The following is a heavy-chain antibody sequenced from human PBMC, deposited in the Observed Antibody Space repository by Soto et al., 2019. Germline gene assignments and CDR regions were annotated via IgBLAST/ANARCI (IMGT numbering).Heavy chain of an antibody. CDR1: GFSFSDFW. CDR3: ARDRVSGTYYRLEDAFDI. D-gene: IGHD1-26*01. Sequence: PGGSLRLACTASGFSFSDFWMSWIRQAPGKGLEWVSYISGSGDTIYYTDSVKGRFTISRDNTKNSLYLQMNSLRAEDTAVYFCARDRVSGTYYRLEDAFDIRAQRTTVTGSS. CDR2: ISGSGDTI. V-gene: IGHV3-11*01. J-gene: IGHJ6*02.